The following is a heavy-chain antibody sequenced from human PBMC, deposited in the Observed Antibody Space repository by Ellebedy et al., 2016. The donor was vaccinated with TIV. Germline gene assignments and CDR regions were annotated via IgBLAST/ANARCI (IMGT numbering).Heavy chain of an antibody. V-gene: IGHV4-39*07. D-gene: IGHD4-17*01. CDR2: IYYSGST. Sequence: SETLSLXXTVSGGSISSSSYYWGWIRQPPGKGLEWIGSIYYSGSTYYNPSLKSRVTISVDTSKNQFSLKLSSVTAADTAVYYCARVSALRDYYGMDVWGQGTTVTVSS. CDR3: ARVSALRDYYGMDV. J-gene: IGHJ6*02. CDR1: GGSISSSSYY.